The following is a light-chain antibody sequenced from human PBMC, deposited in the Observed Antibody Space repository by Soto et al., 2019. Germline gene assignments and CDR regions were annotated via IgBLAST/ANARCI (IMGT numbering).Light chain of an antibody. CDR3: HQYGASPQA. V-gene: IGKV3-20*01. CDR1: QSVSRSH. Sequence: EIVLTQSPGTLSLSPGERATLSCRASQSVSRSHLAWYQQTPGQAPRLLIYGASSRATGIPDRFSGSGSATDYTLAIRRLELEDFAVYYCHQYGASPQAFGQGPKVDIK. CDR2: GAS. J-gene: IGKJ1*01.